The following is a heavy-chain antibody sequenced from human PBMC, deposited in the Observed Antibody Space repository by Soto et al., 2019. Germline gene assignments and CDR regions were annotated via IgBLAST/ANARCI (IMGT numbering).Heavy chain of an antibody. Sequence: SETLSLTCTVSGGSISSGGYYWSWIRHHPGKGLEWIGYICYSGSTYYNPSLKSRVTISVDTSKNQFSLKLRSVTAADTAVYYCARGRYSSSSNWFDPWGQGTLVTVSS. D-gene: IGHD6-6*01. J-gene: IGHJ5*02. CDR2: ICYSGST. CDR3: ARGRYSSSSNWFDP. V-gene: IGHV4-31*03. CDR1: GGSISSGGYY.